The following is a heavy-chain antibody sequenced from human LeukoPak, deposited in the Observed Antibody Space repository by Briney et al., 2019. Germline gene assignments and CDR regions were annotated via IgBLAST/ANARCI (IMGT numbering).Heavy chain of an antibody. CDR2: INPSGGST. J-gene: IGHJ4*02. CDR1: GYTFTSYY. CDR3: ARDGDDSSGYYYYFDY. D-gene: IGHD3-22*01. Sequence: ASVTVPCKASGYTFTSYYMHWVRQAPGQGLEWMGIINPSGGSTSYAQKFQGRVTMTRDTSTSTAYMELRSLRSDDTAVYYCARDGDDSSGYYYYFDYWGQGTLVTVSS. V-gene: IGHV1-46*01.